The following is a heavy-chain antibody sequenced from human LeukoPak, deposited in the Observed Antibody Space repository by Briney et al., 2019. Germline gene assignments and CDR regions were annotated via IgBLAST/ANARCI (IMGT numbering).Heavy chain of an antibody. J-gene: IGHJ4*02. CDR1: GGTFSSYA. D-gene: IGHD6-19*01. CDR3: ARNRPSLAVAVD. CDR2: IIPIFGTA. V-gene: IGHV1-69*05. Sequence: ASVKVSCKASGGTFSSYAISWVRQAPGQGLEWMGGIIPIFGTANYAQKLQGRVTMTRDTSISTVYMELSRLRSDDTAVYYCARNRPSLAVAVDWGQGTLVTVSS.